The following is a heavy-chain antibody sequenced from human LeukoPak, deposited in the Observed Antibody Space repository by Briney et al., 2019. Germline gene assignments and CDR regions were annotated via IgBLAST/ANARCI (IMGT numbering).Heavy chain of an antibody. V-gene: IGHV1-18*01. Sequence: GASVKVSCKASGGTFSSYAISWVRQAPGQGLEWRGRISAYNGNTNYAQKLQGRVTMTTDTSTSTAYMELRSLRSDDTAVYYCASPGYSSSWYFAFDIWGQGTMVTVSS. CDR3: ASPGYSSSWYFAFDI. D-gene: IGHD6-13*01. J-gene: IGHJ3*02. CDR2: ISAYNGNT. CDR1: GGTFSSYA.